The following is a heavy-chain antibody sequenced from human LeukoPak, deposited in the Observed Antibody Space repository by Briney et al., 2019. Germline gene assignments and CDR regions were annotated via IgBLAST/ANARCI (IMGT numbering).Heavy chain of an antibody. CDR3: ARVSYSYWYFDL. CDR2: IYTSGST. V-gene: IGHV4-4*07. Sequence: TSETLSLTCTVSGGPISSYYWSWIRQPAGKGLEWIGRIYTSGSTNYNPSLKSRVTMSVDTSKNQFSLKLSSVTAADTAVYYCARVSYSYWYFDLWGRGTLVTVSS. CDR1: GGPISSYY. D-gene: IGHD1-26*01. J-gene: IGHJ2*01.